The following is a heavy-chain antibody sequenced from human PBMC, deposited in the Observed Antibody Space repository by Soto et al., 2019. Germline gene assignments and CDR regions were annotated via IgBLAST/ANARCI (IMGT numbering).Heavy chain of an antibody. J-gene: IGHJ6*02. V-gene: IGHV3-53*01. CDR1: GFTVSSNY. CDR3: ARGGCTNGGCLIYGMDV. CDR2: IYSGGST. D-gene: IGHD2-8*01. Sequence: PGGSLRLSCAASGFTVSSNYMSWVRQAPGKGLEWVSVIYSGGSTYYADSVKGRFTISRDNSKNTLYLQMNSLRAEDTAVYYCARGGCTNGGCLIYGMDVWDQGTTVTVSS.